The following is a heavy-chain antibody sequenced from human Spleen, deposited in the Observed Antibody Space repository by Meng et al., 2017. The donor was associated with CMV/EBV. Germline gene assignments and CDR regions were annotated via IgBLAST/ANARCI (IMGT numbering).Heavy chain of an antibody. V-gene: IGHV4-39*07. CDR2: IYYSGST. Sequence: SETLSLTCTVSGGSISSSSYYWGWIRQPPGKGLEWIGSIYYSGSTYYNPSLKSRVTISVDTSKNQFSLKLSSVTAADTAVYYCARSPPRYKAAAGWNIPYYYYYYGMDVWGQGTTVTVSS. J-gene: IGHJ6*02. CDR1: GGSISSSSYY. D-gene: IGHD6-13*01. CDR3: ARSPPRYKAAAGWNIPYYYYYYGMDV.